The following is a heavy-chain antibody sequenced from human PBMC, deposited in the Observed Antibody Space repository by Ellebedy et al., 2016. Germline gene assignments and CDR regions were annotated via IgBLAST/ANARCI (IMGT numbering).Heavy chain of an antibody. CDR3: ARDAYTPIGDDMIVVVITPGDY. V-gene: IGHV3-7*01. CDR1: GFTFSSYW. CDR2: IKQDGSEK. J-gene: IGHJ4*02. D-gene: IGHD3-22*01. Sequence: GGSLRLSXAASGFTFSSYWMSWVRQAPGKGLEWVANIKQDGSEKYYVDSVKGRFTISRDNAKNSLYLQMNSLRAEDTAVYYCARDAYTPIGDDMIVVVITPGDYWGQGTLVTVSS.